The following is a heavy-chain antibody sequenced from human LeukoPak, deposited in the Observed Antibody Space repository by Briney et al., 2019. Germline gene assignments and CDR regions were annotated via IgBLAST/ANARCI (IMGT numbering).Heavy chain of an antibody. D-gene: IGHD3-22*01. CDR2: IYRGGRT. J-gene: IGHJ4*02. Sequence: GRSLRLACAASGFTVSSNCMSWVRLHAGRGLEWVSFIYRGGRTNYADSVEGRITISRDNTKNTLYLQKNSLRAEDTDVYYCARATPSDYYDSSGYYYEGYYFDYWGQGTLVTVSS. V-gene: IGHV3-53*01. CDR3: ARATPSDYYDSSGYYYEGYYFDY. CDR1: GFTVSSNC.